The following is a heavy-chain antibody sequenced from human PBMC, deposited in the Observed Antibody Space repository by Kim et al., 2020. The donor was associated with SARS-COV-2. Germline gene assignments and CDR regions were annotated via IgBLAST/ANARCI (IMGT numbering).Heavy chain of an antibody. CDR1: GGSISSSSYY. J-gene: IGHJ3*02. V-gene: IGHV4-39*07. Sequence: SETLSLTCTVSGGSISSSSYYWGWIRQPPGKGLEWIGSIYYSGSTYYNPSLKSRVTISVDTSKNQFSLKLSSVTAADTAVYYCARSLSSGYFEDAFDIWG. CDR2: IYYSGST. D-gene: IGHD3-22*01. CDR3: ARSLSSGYFEDAFDI.